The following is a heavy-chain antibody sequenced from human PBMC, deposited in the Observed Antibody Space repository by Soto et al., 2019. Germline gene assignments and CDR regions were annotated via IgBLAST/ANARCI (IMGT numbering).Heavy chain of an antibody. D-gene: IGHD3-9*01. V-gene: IGHV2-5*02. J-gene: IGHJ4*02. CDR1: GFSLSTSGMG. CDR3: ARRYYDTLTGLPYYFHY. CDR2: IYWDDDR. Sequence: QVTLKEAGPTLLKPTQTLTLTCTFSGFSLSTSGMGVGWIRQPPGKALEWLALIYWDDDRRHSPSLKSRLTIPKDTAKNQVVLTMTNMDPVDTATYYCARRYYDTLTGLPYYFHYWGQGTLVTVSS.